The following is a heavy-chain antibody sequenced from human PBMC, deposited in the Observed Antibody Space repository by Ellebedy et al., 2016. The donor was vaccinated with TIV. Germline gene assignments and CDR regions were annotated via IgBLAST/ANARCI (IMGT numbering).Heavy chain of an antibody. J-gene: IGHJ3*02. D-gene: IGHD1-7*01. CDR3: ASNPTELLLAFDI. Sequence: PGGSLRLSCAASGFTFSSYTMNWVRQAPGKGLEWVSSIRSSSRYLYYADSEKGRFTSSRDNAKNSLYLQMNSLRAEDTAVYYGASNPTELLLAFDIWGQGTMVTVSS. V-gene: IGHV3-21*01. CDR2: IRSSSRYL. CDR1: GFTFSSYT.